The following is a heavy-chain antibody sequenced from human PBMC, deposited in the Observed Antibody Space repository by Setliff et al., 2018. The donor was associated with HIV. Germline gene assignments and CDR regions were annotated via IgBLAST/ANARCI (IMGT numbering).Heavy chain of an antibody. V-gene: IGHV4-34*01. CDR3: ARVAGAT. Sequence: SETLSLTCTSSGDSISGYYWSWIRQPPGKGLEWIGEINHSGSTNYNPSLKSRVTISVDTSKNQFSLKLSSVTAADTAVYYCARVAGATWGQGTLVTVSS. D-gene: IGHD1-26*01. J-gene: IGHJ4*02. CDR2: INHSGST. CDR1: GDSISGYY.